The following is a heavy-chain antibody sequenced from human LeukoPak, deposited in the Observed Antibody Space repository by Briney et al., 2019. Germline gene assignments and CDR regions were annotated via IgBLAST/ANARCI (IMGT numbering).Heavy chain of an antibody. CDR2: INPNSGGT. V-gene: IGHV1-2*06. J-gene: IGHJ3*02. CDR3: ARTMIVPLPGDAFGI. CDR1: GYTFTGYY. Sequence: VASVKVSCKASGYTFTGYYMHWVRQAPGQGLEWMGRINPNSGGTNYAQKFQGRVTMTRDTSISTAYMELSRLRSDDTAVYYCARTMIVPLPGDAFGIWGQGTMVTVSS. D-gene: IGHD3-22*01.